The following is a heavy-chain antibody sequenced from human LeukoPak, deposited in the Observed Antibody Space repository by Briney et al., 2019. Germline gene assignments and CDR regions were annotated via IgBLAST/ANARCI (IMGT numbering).Heavy chain of an antibody. CDR2: IWYDGSNK. V-gene: IGHV3-33*01. CDR1: GFTFSSYG. Sequence: PGRSLRLSCAASGFTFSSYGMHWVRQAPGKGLEWVAVIWYDGSNKYYVDSVKGRFTIARDDAKNSLYLQMSSLRDEDTAVYYCAREAIKDYWGQGTLVTVSS. CDR3: AREAIKDY. J-gene: IGHJ4*02.